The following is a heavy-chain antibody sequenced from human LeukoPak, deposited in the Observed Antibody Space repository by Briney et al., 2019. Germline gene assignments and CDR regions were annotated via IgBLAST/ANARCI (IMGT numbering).Heavy chain of an antibody. V-gene: IGHV1-2*06. CDR3: ARDHLLLNGMDV. J-gene: IGHJ6*02. CDR2: IKPNSGGT. Sequence: ASVKVSCKASGYTFTSYGISWVRQAPGQGLEWMGRIKPNSGGTNYAQKFQGRVTMTRDTSISTAYMELSRLRSDDTAVYYCARDHLLLNGMDVWGQGTTVTVSS. CDR1: GYTFTSYG.